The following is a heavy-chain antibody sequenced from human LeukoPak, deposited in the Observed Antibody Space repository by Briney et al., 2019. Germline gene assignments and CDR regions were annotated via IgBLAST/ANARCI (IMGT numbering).Heavy chain of an antibody. Sequence: ASVKVSCKASGYTFTGYYMHWVRQAPGQGLEWMGWINPNSGGTNYAQKFQGRVTMTRDMSTSTVYMELSSLRSEDTAVYYCARSSEGSSSVDFDYWGQGTLVTVSS. CDR3: ARSSEGSSSVDFDY. D-gene: IGHD6-6*01. CDR2: INPNSGGT. J-gene: IGHJ4*02. V-gene: IGHV1-2*02. CDR1: GYTFTGYY.